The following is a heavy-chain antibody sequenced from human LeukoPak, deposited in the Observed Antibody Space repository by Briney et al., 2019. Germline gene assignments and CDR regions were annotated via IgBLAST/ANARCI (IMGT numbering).Heavy chain of an antibody. V-gene: IGHV3-23*03. D-gene: IGHD2-15*01. CDR1: GFTFSSYA. CDR2: IYSGGNI. CDR3: ASRHCSGGGCYFAGADPFDY. J-gene: IGHJ4*02. Sequence: GGSLRLSCAASGFTFSSYAMSWVRQAPGKGLEWVSVIYSGGNIYYTDSVKGRFTISRDTSKNTLYLQMNSLRAEDTAVYYCASRHCSGGGCYFAGADPFDYWGQGTLVTVSS.